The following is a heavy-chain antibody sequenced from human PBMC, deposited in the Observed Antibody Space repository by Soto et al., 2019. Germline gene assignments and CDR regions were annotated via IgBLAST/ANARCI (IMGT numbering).Heavy chain of an antibody. CDR3: AKVGGSSSWSGGEYFQH. V-gene: IGHV3-30*18. D-gene: IGHD6-13*01. CDR1: GFTFSSYG. CDR2: ISYDGSNK. J-gene: IGHJ1*01. Sequence: QVQLVESGGGVVQPGRSLRLSCAASGFTFSSYGMHWVRQAPGKGLEWVAVISYDGSNKYYADSVKGRFTISRDNSKNTLYLQMNSLRAGETAVYYCAKVGGSSSWSGGEYFQHWGQGTLVTVSS.